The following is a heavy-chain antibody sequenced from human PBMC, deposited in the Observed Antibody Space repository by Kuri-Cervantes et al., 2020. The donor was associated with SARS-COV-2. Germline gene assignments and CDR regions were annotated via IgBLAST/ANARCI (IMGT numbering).Heavy chain of an antibody. CDR3: ARRGRKFPDYYFDY. CDR1: GYSFTSYW. Sequence: KVSCKGSGYSFTSYWIGWVRQMPGKGLEWMGIIYPGDSDTRYSPSSQGQVTISADKSISTAYLQWSSLKASDTAVYYCARRGRKFPDYYFDYWGQGTLVTVSS. V-gene: IGHV5-51*01. D-gene: IGHD4/OR15-4a*01. CDR2: IYPGDSDT. J-gene: IGHJ4*02.